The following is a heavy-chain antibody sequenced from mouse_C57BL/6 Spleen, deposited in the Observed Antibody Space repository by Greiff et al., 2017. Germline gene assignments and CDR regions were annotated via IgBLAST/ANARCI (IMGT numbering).Heavy chain of an antibody. Sequence: EVQGVESGEGLVKPGGSLKLSCAASGFTFSSYAMSWVRQTPEKRLEWVAYISSGGDYIYYADTVKGRFTISRDNARNTLYLQMSSLKSEDTAMYYCTRDYYSNYPYYYAMDYWGQGTSVTVSS. V-gene: IGHV5-9-1*02. CDR2: ISSGGDYI. D-gene: IGHD2-5*01. J-gene: IGHJ4*01. CDR3: TRDYYSNYPYYYAMDY. CDR1: GFTFSSYA.